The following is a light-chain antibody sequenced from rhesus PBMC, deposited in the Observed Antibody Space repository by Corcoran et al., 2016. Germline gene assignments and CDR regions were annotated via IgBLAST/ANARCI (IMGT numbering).Light chain of an antibody. CDR3: LQDYTSPYS. J-gene: IGKJ2*01. Sequence: DIQMTQSPSSLSASVGDRVTVTCRASQGINKELSWYQQKPGKAPTLLDYAASYLPTGVSSRFSGSGAGTDFTLTISSLQPEDVATYYCLQDYTSPYSFGQGTKVEIK. V-gene: IGKV1-94*01. CDR1: QGINKE. CDR2: AAS.